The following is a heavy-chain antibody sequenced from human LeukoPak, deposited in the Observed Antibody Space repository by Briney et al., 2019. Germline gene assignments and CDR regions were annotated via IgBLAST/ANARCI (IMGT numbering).Heavy chain of an antibody. Sequence: GESLKMSCKGSGYSFTGYWIGWVRQMPGKGLEWMGIVYPGDSDTRYSPSFQGQVTISADESITTAYLQWSSLKASDSAIYYCARRRDRGRYFDLWGRGTLVTVSS. J-gene: IGHJ2*01. CDR3: ARRRDRGRYFDL. D-gene: IGHD6-25*01. CDR1: GYSFTGYW. CDR2: VYPGDSDT. V-gene: IGHV5-51*01.